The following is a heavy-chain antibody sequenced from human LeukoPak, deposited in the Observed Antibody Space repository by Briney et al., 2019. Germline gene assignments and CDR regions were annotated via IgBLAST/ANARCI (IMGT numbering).Heavy chain of an antibody. D-gene: IGHD6-19*01. CDR1: GLTFSSYA. Sequence: PGGSLRLSCAASGLTFSSYAMHWVRQAPGKGLEYVSAISSNGGSTYYANSVKGRFTISRDNSKNTLYLQMGSLRAEDMAVYYCARDLDGYSSGGVDYWGQGTLVTVSS. V-gene: IGHV3-64*01. CDR2: ISSNGGST. J-gene: IGHJ4*02. CDR3: ARDLDGYSSGGVDY.